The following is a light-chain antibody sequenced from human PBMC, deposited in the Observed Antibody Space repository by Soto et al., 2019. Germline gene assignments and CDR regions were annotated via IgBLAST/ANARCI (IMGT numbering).Light chain of an antibody. J-gene: IGLJ1*01. V-gene: IGLV2-11*01. CDR2: DVS. Sequence: QSALTQPRSVSGSPGQSVTISCTGTSSDVGDYNYVSWYQQHPGKAPKLLIYDVSKWPSGVPVRFSGSKSGNTASLTISGLQAEDEADYYCCSYAGSYTDVFGTGTKLTVL. CDR1: SSDVGDYNY. CDR3: CSYAGSYTDV.